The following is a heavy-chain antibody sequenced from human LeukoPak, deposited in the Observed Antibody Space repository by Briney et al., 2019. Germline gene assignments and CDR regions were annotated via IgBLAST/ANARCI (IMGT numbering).Heavy chain of an antibody. CDR3: AKVGYSSGWYDFDY. D-gene: IGHD6-19*01. V-gene: IGHV3-23*01. CDR2: ISGSGGST. CDR1: GFTFSSYA. Sequence: GGSLRLSCAAYGFTFSSYAMSWVRQAPGKGLEWVSAISGSGGSTYYADSVKGRFTISRDNSKSTLYLQMNSLRAEDTAVYYCAKVGYSSGWYDFDYWGQGTLVTVSS. J-gene: IGHJ4*02.